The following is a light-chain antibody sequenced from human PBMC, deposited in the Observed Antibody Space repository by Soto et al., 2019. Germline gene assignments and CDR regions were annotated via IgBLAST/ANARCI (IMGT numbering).Light chain of an antibody. V-gene: IGLV2-23*01. Sequence: QSFLTQPASVSGSPGQSITIACTGSNSDVGSYDLVSWYQQHPDKAPKLIIFEGTKRPSGVSSRFSGSKSGNTASLTISGLQAEDEADYYCCSYTGTTTHYVFGSGTKVTVL. CDR3: CSYTGTTTHYV. CDR1: NSDVGSYDL. J-gene: IGLJ1*01. CDR2: EGT.